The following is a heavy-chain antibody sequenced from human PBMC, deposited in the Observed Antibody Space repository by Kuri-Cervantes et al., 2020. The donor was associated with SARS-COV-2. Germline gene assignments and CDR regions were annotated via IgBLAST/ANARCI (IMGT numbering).Heavy chain of an antibody. D-gene: IGHD4-23*01. V-gene: IGHV3-23*01. CDR2: ISDSGINT. CDR1: GFTFSAHA. J-gene: IGHJ4*02. Sequence: GESLKISCAASGFTFSAHAMSWVRQAPGGGLEWVSGISDSGINTYYPDSVRGRFTISRDNSKNMLYLQMHSLRVEDTAVYYCAKARPSGGYWGQGTLVTVSS. CDR3: AKARPSGGY.